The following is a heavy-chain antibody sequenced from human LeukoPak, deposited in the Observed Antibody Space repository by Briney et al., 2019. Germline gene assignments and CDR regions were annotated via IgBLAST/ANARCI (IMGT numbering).Heavy chain of an antibody. CDR2: ISSGGGNT. CDR3: ARDIGGKRGFDY. V-gene: IGHV3-23*01. J-gene: IGHJ4*02. D-gene: IGHD4-23*01. CDR1: GFPFGSYA. Sequence: PGGSLRLSCVASGFPFGSYAMNWVRQAPGKGLEWVSGISSGGGNTYDADSVKGRFTISRDNSKNTVFMHMNSPRAEDTAVYYCARDIGGKRGFDYWGQGTLVTVSS.